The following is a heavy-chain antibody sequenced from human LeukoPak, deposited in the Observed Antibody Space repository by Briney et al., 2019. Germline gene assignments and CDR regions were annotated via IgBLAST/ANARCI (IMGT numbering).Heavy chain of an antibody. J-gene: IGHJ4*02. CDR1: GGSLSNYY. CDR2: MYYRGRS. Sequence: PSEALSLTCTVSGGSLSNYYWSWIRQPPGKGLEWIGYMYYRGRSNYNPSLKSRVTISVDTSKNQFSLKLSSVTAADTAVYYCARGGYYYPFDYWGQGTLVTVSS. CDR3: ARGGYYYPFDY. D-gene: IGHD3-22*01. V-gene: IGHV4-59*01.